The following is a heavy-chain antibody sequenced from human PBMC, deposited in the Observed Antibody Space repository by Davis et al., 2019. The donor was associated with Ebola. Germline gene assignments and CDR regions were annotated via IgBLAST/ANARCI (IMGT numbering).Heavy chain of an antibody. J-gene: IGHJ6*02. CDR1: GGSISSYY. V-gene: IGHV4-59*01. D-gene: IGHD6-6*01. CDR3: VRARPGGMDV. CDR2: IYYSGST. Sequence: SETLSLTCTVSGGSISSYYWSWIRQPPGKGLEWIGYIYYSGSTNYNPSLKSRVTISVDTSKNQFSLKLSSVTAADTAVYYCVRARPGGMDVWGQGTTVTVSS.